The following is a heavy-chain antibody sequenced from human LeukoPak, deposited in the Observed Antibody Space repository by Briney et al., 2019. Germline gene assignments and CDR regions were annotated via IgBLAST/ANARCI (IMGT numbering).Heavy chain of an antibody. CDR2: TYYRSKWYN. CDR3: ARAEVGATTYYYYYMDV. D-gene: IGHD1-26*01. V-gene: IGHV6-1*01. CDR1: GDSVSSNSAA. Sequence: SQTLSLTCAISGDSVSSNSAAWNWIRQSPSRGLEWLGRTYYRSKWYNDYAVSVKSRITINPDTSKNQFSLQLNSVTPEDTAVYYCARAEVGATTYYYYYMDVWGKGTTVTVSS. J-gene: IGHJ6*03.